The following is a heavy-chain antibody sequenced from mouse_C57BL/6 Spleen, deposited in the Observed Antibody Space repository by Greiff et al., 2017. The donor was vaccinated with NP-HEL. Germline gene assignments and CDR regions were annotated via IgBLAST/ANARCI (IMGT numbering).Heavy chain of an antibody. CDR2: INPSSGYT. CDR3: AHYDYDVAYAMDY. J-gene: IGHJ4*01. V-gene: IGHV1-4*01. CDR1: GYTFTSYT. D-gene: IGHD2-4*01. Sequence: QVQLQQSGAELARPGASVKMSCKASGYTFTSYTMHWVKQRPGQGLEWIGYINPSSGYTKYNQKFKDKATLTADKSSSTAYMQLSSLTSEDSAVYYCAHYDYDVAYAMDYWGQGTSVTVSS.